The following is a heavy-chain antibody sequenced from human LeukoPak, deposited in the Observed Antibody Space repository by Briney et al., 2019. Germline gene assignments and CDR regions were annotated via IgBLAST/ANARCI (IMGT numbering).Heavy chain of an antibody. CDR3: ATDRWYVMDV. D-gene: IGHD1-20*01. CDR2: ISGGGGST. J-gene: IGHJ6*02. V-gene: IGHV3-23*01. CDR1: GFSFSNYA. Sequence: QTGGSLRLSCAASGFSFSNYAMSWVRQAPGKGLEWVSTISGGGGSTYCADSVKGRFTISRDNSKNTLYLQMNSLRAEDTAVYYCATDRWYVMDVWGQGTTVTASS.